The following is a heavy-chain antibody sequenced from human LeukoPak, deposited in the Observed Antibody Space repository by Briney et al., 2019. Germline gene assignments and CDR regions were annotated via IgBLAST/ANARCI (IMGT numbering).Heavy chain of an antibody. CDR3: ARGGLWFGPYDY. CDR1: GGSVSSGSYS. D-gene: IGHD3-10*01. J-gene: IGHJ4*02. Sequence: SETLSLTCTVSGGSVSSGSYSWSWIRQPPGKGLEWIGYIYHSGSTYYNPSLKSRVTISVDRSKNQFSLKLSSVTAADTAVYYCARGGLWFGPYDYWGQGTLVTVSS. CDR2: IYHSGST. V-gene: IGHV4-30-2*01.